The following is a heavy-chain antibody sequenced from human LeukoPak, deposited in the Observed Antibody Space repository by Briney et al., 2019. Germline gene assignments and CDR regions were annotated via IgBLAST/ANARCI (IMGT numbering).Heavy chain of an antibody. CDR2: IYSGGST. D-gene: IGHD3-22*01. Sequence: GGSLRLSCAASGFTVSSNYMSWVRQAPGKGLEWVSVIYSGGSTNYADSVKGRFTISRDNPKNTLYLQMNSLRAEDTAVYFCAKRGVVIRVILVGFHKEAYYFDSWGQGALVTVSS. CDR1: GFTVSSNY. CDR3: AKRGVVIRVILVGFHKEAYYFDS. V-gene: IGHV3-53*01. J-gene: IGHJ4*02.